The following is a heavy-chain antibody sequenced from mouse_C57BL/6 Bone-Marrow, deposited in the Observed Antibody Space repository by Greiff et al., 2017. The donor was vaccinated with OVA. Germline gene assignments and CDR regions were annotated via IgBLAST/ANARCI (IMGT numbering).Heavy chain of an antibody. Sequence: QVQLQQSGAELVKPGASVKLSCKASGYTFTSYWMHWVKQRPGQGLEWIGLIHPNSGSTNYNEKFKSKATLTVDKSSSTAYMQLGSLTSENSAVYYCARGGYDYYWGQGTTLTVSS. CDR1: GYTFTSYW. CDR3: ARGGYDYY. D-gene: IGHD2-4*01. V-gene: IGHV1-64*01. CDR2: IHPNSGST. J-gene: IGHJ2*01.